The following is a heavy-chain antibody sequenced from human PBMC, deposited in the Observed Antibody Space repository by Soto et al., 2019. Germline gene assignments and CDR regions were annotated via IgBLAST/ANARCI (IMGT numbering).Heavy chain of an antibody. D-gene: IGHD2-15*01. CDR1: GFTFSSYG. CDR2: ISDGSNK. Sequence: QVQLVESGGGVVQPGRSLRLSCAASGFTFSSYGMHWVRQAPGKGLEWVAVISDGSNKYYADSVKGRFTISRDNSKNTLYLQTNRLRAEDTAVYYCAKETYSGPLDYWGQGTLVTVSS. CDR3: AKETYSGPLDY. J-gene: IGHJ4*02. V-gene: IGHV3-30*18.